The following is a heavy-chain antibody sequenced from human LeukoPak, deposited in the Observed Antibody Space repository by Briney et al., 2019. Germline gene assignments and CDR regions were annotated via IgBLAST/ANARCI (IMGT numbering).Heavy chain of an antibody. Sequence: GGSLRLSCAASGLIFSSFSIHWVRQPPGKGLEWVAGISHDATKKNYADSVKGRFTISRDNSKNTLDLQMNSLRAEDTAVYYCARDPTDIVLVPAAMFDYWGQGTLVTVSS. CDR1: GLIFSSFS. D-gene: IGHD2-2*01. CDR3: ARDPTDIVLVPAAMFDY. CDR2: ISHDATKK. V-gene: IGHV3-30*04. J-gene: IGHJ4*02.